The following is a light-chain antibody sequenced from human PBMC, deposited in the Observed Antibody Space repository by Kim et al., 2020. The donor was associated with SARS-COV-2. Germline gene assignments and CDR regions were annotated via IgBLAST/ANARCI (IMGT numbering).Light chain of an antibody. CDR1: QSVQRW. J-gene: IGKJ1*01. Sequence: PASVGDTVTITCRASQSVQRWLAWYQQKPGQVPRLLIEKAFNLQYGVPARFRGSTSGTDFTLTITALQPDDFATYYCQQYHTHSTFGQGTKVDIK. CDR2: KAF. CDR3: QQYHTHST. V-gene: IGKV1-5*03.